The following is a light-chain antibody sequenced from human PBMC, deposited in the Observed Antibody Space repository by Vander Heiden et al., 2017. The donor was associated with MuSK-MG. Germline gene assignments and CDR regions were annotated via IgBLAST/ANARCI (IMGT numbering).Light chain of an antibody. Sequence: DIQMTQSPSSLSASVGDGVTITCRASQSIGRYLNWYQQKPGAAPKLLIYGASGLQRGGPSRFSGSGSGTDFTFTISSLQPEDFATYYCQQSYNTQTFGQGTELKIK. CDR1: QSIGRY. CDR2: GAS. CDR3: QQSYNTQT. J-gene: IGKJ2*01. V-gene: IGKV1-39*01.